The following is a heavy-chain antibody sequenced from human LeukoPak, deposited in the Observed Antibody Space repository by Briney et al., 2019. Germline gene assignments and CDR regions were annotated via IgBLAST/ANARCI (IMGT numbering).Heavy chain of an antibody. V-gene: IGHV3-21*01. CDR3: ARDPPYYDSSGYYYDY. CDR2: ISGSSIYI. D-gene: IGHD3-22*01. J-gene: IGHJ4*02. Sequence: PGGSLRLSCAASGFTFSTYSMNWVRQAPGKGLEWVSSISGSSIYIFYADSVKGRFTIPRDNAKNSLYLQMNSLRAEDTAVYYCARDPPYYDSSGYYYDYWGQGTLVTVSS. CDR1: GFTFSTYS.